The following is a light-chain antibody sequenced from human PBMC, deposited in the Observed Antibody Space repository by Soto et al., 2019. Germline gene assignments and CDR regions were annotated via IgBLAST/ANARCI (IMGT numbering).Light chain of an antibody. CDR3: RSYTGSSTYV. CDR1: SSDVGGYNY. V-gene: IGLV2-14*01. Sequence: QSVLTQPASVSGSPGQSITISCTGTSSDVGGYNYVSWYQQHPGKAPKLMIYDVSNRPSGISNRFSGSKSGNTASLTISGLQAEVEADYYCRSYTGSSTYVFGTGTKVTVL. J-gene: IGLJ1*01. CDR2: DVS.